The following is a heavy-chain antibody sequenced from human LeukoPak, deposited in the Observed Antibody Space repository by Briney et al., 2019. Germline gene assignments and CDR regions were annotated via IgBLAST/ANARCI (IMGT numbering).Heavy chain of an antibody. V-gene: IGHV4-39*01. CDR1: GCSISRSSYY. D-gene: IGHD6-13*01. CDR2: IYYSGST. Sequence: KPSETLSLTRTVSGCSISRSSYYLGGIRQPPRKGLGWIGSIYYSGSTYYNPSLKSRVTISVDTSKNQFSLKLSSVTAADTAVYYCARLQGSSWFDYWGQGTLVTVSS. CDR3: ARLQGSSWFDY. J-gene: IGHJ4*02.